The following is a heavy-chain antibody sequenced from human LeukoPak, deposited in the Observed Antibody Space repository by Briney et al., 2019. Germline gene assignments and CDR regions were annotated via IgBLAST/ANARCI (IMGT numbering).Heavy chain of an antibody. CDR2: ISYDGSNK. Sequence: GRSLRLSCAASGFTFSSYGMHWVRQAPGKGLEWVAVISYDGSNKYYADSVKGRFTISRDNSKNTLYLQMNGLRAEDTAVYYCAKDTAHITGTRWFDPWGQGTLVTVSS. CDR3: AKDTAHITGTRWFDP. J-gene: IGHJ5*02. CDR1: GFTFSSYG. V-gene: IGHV3-30*18. D-gene: IGHD1-7*01.